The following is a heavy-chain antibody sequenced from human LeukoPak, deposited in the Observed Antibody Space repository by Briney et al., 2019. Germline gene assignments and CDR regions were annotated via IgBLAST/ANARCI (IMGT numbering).Heavy chain of an antibody. J-gene: IGHJ4*02. CDR3: AKDDKGSYYLD. D-gene: IGHD1-26*01. Sequence: GGSLRLSCAVSGFTFSSYAMSWVRQAPGKGLEWVSAISGSGGSTYYADSVKGRFTISRDNSKNTLYLQMNSLRAEDTAVYYCAKDDKGSYYLDWGQGTLVTVSS. V-gene: IGHV3-23*01. CDR2: ISGSGGST. CDR1: GFTFSSYA.